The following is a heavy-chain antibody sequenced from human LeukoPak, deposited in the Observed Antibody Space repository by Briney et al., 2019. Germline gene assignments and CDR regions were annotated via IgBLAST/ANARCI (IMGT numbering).Heavy chain of an antibody. D-gene: IGHD3-3*01. V-gene: IGHV1-18*01. CDR1: GYTFTNYG. CDR3: ARITYDFWSGYYMPDDP. CDR2: ISIYNGNT. J-gene: IGHJ5*02. Sequence: ASVKVSCKASGYTFTNYGIGWVRQAPGQGLEWMGWISIYNGNTDYAQKLRGRVTMTTDTSTSTAYMELRSLRSDDTAVYYCARITYDFWSGYYMPDDPWGQGTLVTVSS.